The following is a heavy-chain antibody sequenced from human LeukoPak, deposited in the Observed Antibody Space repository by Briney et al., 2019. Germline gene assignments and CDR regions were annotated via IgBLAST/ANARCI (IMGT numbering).Heavy chain of an antibody. Sequence: PGGSLRLSCAASGFTFSSHGMHWVRQAPGKGLKWVAVISYDGSNKYYADSVKGRFTISTDNSKNTLYLQMNSLRAEDTAVYYCAKVGLSYYGSGSYYNWFDPWGQGTLVTVSS. CDR1: GFTFSSHG. J-gene: IGHJ5*02. V-gene: IGHV3-30*18. D-gene: IGHD3-10*01. CDR2: ISYDGSNK. CDR3: AKVGLSYYGSGSYYNWFDP.